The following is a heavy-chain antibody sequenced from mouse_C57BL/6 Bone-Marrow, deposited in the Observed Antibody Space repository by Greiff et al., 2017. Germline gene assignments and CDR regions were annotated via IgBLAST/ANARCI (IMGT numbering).Heavy chain of an antibody. CDR2: INPNYGTT. CDR3: ARSAYYGTPDY. CDR1: GYSFTDYN. J-gene: IGHJ4*01. V-gene: IGHV1-39*01. D-gene: IGHD1-1*01. Sequence: EVQLQQSGPELVKPGASVKISCKASGYSFTDYNMNWVQQSHGKSLEWIGVINPNYGTTSYNKKFKGKATLTVDQPSSTAYMQLNSLTSEDSAVKYCARSAYYGTPDYWGQGTSVTVSA.